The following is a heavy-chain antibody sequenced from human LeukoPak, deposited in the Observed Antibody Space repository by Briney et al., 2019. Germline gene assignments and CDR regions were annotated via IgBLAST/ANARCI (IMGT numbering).Heavy chain of an antibody. CDR3: ARAPGSGTKDAFDI. J-gene: IGHJ3*02. Sequence: GGSLRLSCAASGFTFSDYYMSWVRQAPGKGLEWVSVIYSGGSTYYADSVKGRFTISRDNSKNTLYLQMNSLRAEDTAVYYCARAPGSGTKDAFDIWGQGTMVTVSS. CDR2: IYSGGST. D-gene: IGHD2-2*01. V-gene: IGHV3-53*01. CDR1: GFTFSDYY.